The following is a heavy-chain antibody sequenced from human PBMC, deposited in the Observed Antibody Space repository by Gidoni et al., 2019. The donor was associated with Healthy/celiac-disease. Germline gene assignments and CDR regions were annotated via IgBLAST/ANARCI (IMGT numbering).Heavy chain of an antibody. D-gene: IGHD2-15*01. CDR3: ARDFFNVVVVAATPYYYYYYMDV. J-gene: IGHJ6*03. V-gene: IGHV3-30*03. Sequence: SSYGMHWVRQAPGKGLEWVAVISYDGSNKYYADSVKGRFTISRDNSKNTLYLQMNSLRAEDTAVYYCARDFFNVVVVAATPYYYYYYMDVWGKGTTVTVSS. CDR2: ISYDGSNK. CDR1: SSYG.